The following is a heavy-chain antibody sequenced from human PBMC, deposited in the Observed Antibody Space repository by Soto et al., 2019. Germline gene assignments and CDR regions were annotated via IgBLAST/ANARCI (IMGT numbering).Heavy chain of an antibody. Sequence: QVQLVQSGAEVKKPGASVKVSCKASGYIFSNYNINWVRQATGQGPEWMGWMKPNSGETGYAQNFKGRVTMPRDSSTTTAYMELGSLTSEDTAIDYCARGERGTYQSNWFDPWGQGTLVTVSS. J-gene: IGHJ5*02. V-gene: IGHV1-8*01. CDR2: MKPNSGET. CDR1: GYIFSNYN. CDR3: ARGERGTYQSNWFDP.